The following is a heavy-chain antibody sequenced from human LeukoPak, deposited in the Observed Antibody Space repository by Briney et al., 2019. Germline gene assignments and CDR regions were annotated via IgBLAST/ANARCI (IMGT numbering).Heavy chain of an antibody. CDR3: ARDLSPGRI. Sequence: GGSLRLSCAASGFTFSSYAMSWVRQAPGKGLEWVAVISYDGSNKYYADSVKGRFTISRDNSKYTLYLQMNSLRAEDTAVYYCARDLSPGRIWGQGTMVTVSS. CDR1: GFTFSSYA. CDR2: ISYDGSNK. J-gene: IGHJ3*02. V-gene: IGHV3-30*03.